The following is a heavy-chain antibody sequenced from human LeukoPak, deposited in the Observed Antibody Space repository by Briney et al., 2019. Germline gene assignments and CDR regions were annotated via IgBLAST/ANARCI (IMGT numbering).Heavy chain of an antibody. J-gene: IGHJ4*02. CDR1: GYTLTELP. V-gene: IGHV1-24*01. CDR2: LDPEDGET. CDR3: ATGRYYDSSGYSFDY. Sequence: GASVKVSCKVSGYTLTELPMHWVRQAPGKGLEWMGGLDPEDGETIYAQKFQGRVTMTEDTSTVTAYMELSSLRSEDTAVYYCATGRYYDSSGYSFDYWGQGTLVTVSS. D-gene: IGHD3-22*01.